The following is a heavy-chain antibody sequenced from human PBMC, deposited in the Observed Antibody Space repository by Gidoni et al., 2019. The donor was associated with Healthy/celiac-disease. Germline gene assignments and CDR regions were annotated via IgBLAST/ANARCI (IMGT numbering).Heavy chain of an antibody. D-gene: IGHD3-10*01. J-gene: IGHJ5*02. CDR2: IRSKDYGRTT. Sequence: EVQLVESGGGLVQPGRSLRLSCTASGFPFGDYALTWVRQAPGKGLEWVGFIRSKDYGRTTEYAASVKGRFTISRDDSKSIAYLQMNSLKTEDTAVYYCTRVGITMVRGVIMGFWFDPWGQGTLVTVSS. CDR3: TRVGITMVRGVIMGFWFDP. CDR1: GFPFGDYA. V-gene: IGHV3-49*04.